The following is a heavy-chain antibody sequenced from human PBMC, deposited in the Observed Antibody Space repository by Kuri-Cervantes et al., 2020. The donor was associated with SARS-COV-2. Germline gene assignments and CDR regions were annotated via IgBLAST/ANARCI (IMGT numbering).Heavy chain of an antibody. J-gene: IGHJ5*02. CDR1: GYTFTNND. V-gene: IGHV1-8*03. CDR2: MNPDTGNA. CDR3: ARDPTYYDFWSGYSRGNWFDP. Sequence: ASVKVSCKASGYTFTNNDVNWLRQASGQGLEWMGWMNPDTGNAGYAQKFQGRVTITADESTSTAYMELSSLRSEDTAVYYCARDPTYYDFWSGYSRGNWFDPWGQGTPVTVSS. D-gene: IGHD3-3*01.